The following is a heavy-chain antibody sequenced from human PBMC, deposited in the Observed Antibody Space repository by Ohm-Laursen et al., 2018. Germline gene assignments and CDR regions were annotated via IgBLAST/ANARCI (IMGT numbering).Heavy chain of an antibody. Sequence: SLRLSCAASGFTLFSYSMNWVRQAPGKGLEWVSSISSSSSYIYYADSVKDRFTISRDNVKNSVYLQVNSLRAEDTAVYYCARATLPYWYFDLWGRGTLVTVSS. CDR2: ISSSSSYI. CDR3: ARATLPYWYFDL. D-gene: IGHD5/OR15-5a*01. J-gene: IGHJ2*01. CDR1: GFTLFSYS. V-gene: IGHV3-21*01.